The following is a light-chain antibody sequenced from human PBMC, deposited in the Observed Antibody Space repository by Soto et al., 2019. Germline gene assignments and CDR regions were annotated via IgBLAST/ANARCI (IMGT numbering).Light chain of an antibody. CDR3: SSFAGTSNFWL. Sequence: QSVLTQSPSASGSPGQSVTISCTGTSGDVGIYNYVSWYQHHPGKAPKLVIYEVTKRPSGVPDRFSGSKSGNTASLTVSGLQADDEAVYYCSSFAGTSNFWLFGGGTQLTVL. CDR2: EVT. J-gene: IGLJ3*02. CDR1: SGDVGIYNY. V-gene: IGLV2-8*01.